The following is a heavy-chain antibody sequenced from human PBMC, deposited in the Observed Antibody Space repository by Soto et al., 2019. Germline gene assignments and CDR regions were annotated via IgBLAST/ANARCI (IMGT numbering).Heavy chain of an antibody. V-gene: IGHV3-23*01. CDR1: GFTFSSYA. CDR2: ISGSGGST. CDR3: AKAFSRITIFGVDSGVYYMDV. Sequence: GGSLRLSCAASGFTFSSYAMSWVRQAPGKGLEWVSAISGSGGSTYYADSVKGRFTISRDNSKNTLYLQMNSLRAEDTAVYYCAKAFSRITIFGVDSGVYYMDVWGKGTTVTVSS. J-gene: IGHJ6*03. D-gene: IGHD3-3*01.